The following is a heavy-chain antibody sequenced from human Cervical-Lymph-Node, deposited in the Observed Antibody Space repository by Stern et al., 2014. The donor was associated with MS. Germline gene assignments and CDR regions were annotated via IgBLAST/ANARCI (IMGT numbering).Heavy chain of an antibody. J-gene: IGHJ3*02. Sequence: QVQLQESGPGLVKPSETLSLTCTVSDGSISGYYWSWIRQPPGKGPEWIADIHYSGSTRCNPSLRSRVTISVDTSKNQFSLKLSSVTAADAAVYYCARHHYAGNTRQLFTFDMWGQGTMVTVSS. CDR2: IHYSGST. D-gene: IGHD1-1*01. V-gene: IGHV4-59*01. CDR1: DGSISGYY. CDR3: ARHHYAGNTRQLFTFDM.